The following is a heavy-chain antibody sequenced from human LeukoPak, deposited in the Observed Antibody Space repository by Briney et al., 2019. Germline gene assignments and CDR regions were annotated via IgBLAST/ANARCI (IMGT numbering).Heavy chain of an antibody. CDR3: AGSPGEQQSVSLDY. J-gene: IGHJ4*02. V-gene: IGHV4-61*01. D-gene: IGHD6-13*01. CDR2: IYYSGST. Sequence: SETLSLTCTVSGGSATSSSYYWSWIRQPPGKGLEWIGYIYYSGSTNYNPSLKSRVTISVDTSKNQFSLKLSSVTAADTAVYYCAGSPGEQQSVSLDYWGQGTLVTVSS. CDR1: GGSATSSSYY.